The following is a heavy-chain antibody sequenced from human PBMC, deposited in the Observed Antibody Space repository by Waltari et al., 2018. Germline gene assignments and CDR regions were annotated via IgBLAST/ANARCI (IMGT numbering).Heavy chain of an antibody. V-gene: IGHV1-69*10. CDR2: IIPILGIA. Sequence: GLLVQSGAEVKKPGSSVIVSCNATVGSFSSYAISWVRRASGQGLEWMGGIIPILGIANYAQKYQGKVTITADKSTSTAYMELSSLRSEDTAVYCCARDTPLDIWGQGTMVTVSS. J-gene: IGHJ3*02. CDR3: ARDTPLDI. CDR1: VGSFSSYA.